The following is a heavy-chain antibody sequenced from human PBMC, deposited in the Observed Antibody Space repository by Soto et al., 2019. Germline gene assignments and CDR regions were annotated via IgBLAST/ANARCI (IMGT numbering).Heavy chain of an antibody. CDR3: ARGGGNSGYDRMDV. CDR1: GYTFTSHV. CDR2: INAGNADT. Sequence: QVQLVQSGAEEKKPGASVKVSCQASGYTFTSHVMHWVRQAPGQRLEWMGWINAGNADTRSSQKFQGRVTITRDTSASTAYMELSSLRSEDTAVYYCARGGGNSGYDRMDVWGQGTTVTVSS. D-gene: IGHD5-12*01. J-gene: IGHJ6*02. V-gene: IGHV1-3*05.